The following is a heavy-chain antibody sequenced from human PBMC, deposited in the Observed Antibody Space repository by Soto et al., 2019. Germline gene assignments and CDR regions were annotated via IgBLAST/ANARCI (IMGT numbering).Heavy chain of an antibody. V-gene: IGHV1-69*13. Sequence: SVKVSCKASRVAFSKFIVTWVRQAPGLGLEWVGGIIPIFGTANYAQKFQGRVTITADESTSTSYMEVNNLRSEDTAVYYCAKVRYSTPMGYYYGMDVWG. CDR3: AKVRYSTPMGYYYGMDV. J-gene: IGHJ6*02. CDR1: RVAFSKFI. CDR2: IIPIFGTA. D-gene: IGHD1-26*01.